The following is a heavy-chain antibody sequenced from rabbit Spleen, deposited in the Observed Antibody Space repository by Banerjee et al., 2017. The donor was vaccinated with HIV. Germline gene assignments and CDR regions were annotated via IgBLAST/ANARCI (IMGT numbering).Heavy chain of an antibody. Sequence: QEQLVESGGGLVKPEGSLTLTCTASGFSFSNSYVMCWVRQAPGKGLEWIACISASDNTYYASWAKGRFTISKTSSTTVTLQMTSLTVADTATYFCARDTGSSFSSYGMDLWGPGTLVTVS. D-gene: IGHD8-1*01. CDR2: ISASDNT. J-gene: IGHJ6*01. CDR3: ARDTGSSFSSYGMDL. V-gene: IGHV1S45*01. CDR1: GFSFSNSYV.